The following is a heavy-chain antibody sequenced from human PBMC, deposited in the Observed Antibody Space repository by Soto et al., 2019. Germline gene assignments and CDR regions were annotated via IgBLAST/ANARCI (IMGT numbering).Heavy chain of an antibody. Sequence: TLSLTCSVSGDSIRGGGHYWNWIRQFPGKGLEWIGYVYHSGSTHYNPSLRGRLTISIDTSKNQFSLRLISVTAADTALYYCARDTGLAPTVWGYWGQGTQVTVSS. V-gene: IGHV4-31*03. J-gene: IGHJ4*03. CDR1: GDSIRGGGHY. D-gene: IGHD7-27*01. CDR2: VYHSGST. CDR3: ARDTGLAPTVWGY.